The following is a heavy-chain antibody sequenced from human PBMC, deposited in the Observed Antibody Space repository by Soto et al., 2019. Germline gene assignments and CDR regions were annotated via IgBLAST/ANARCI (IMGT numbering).Heavy chain of an antibody. D-gene: IGHD1-26*01. J-gene: IGHJ4*02. CDR2: VIPIFGTA. CDR1: GGTFSSYS. Sequence: QVQLVQSGAEVKKPGSSVKVSCKASGGTFSSYSINWVRQAPGQGLEWMGGVIPIFGTANSAQKFQGRVTITPDESTSTADMELSSLRPEDTAVYYCARDGGRNSGGSDYWGQGTVVTVSS. V-gene: IGHV1-69*01. CDR3: ARDGGRNSGGSDY.